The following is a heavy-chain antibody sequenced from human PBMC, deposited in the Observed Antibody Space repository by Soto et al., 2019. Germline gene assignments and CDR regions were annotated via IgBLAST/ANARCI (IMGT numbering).Heavy chain of an antibody. Sequence: QITLKESGPTLVKPTQTLTLTCTFSGFSLTTSGVGVGWIRQPPGKALEWLALVYGDDDKRYTPSLKSRLSITKDSSTNQVVFTMTTMDPVDTATYYCARNIFGGYVGAFDVWCQGTMVTVSS. V-gene: IGHV2-5*02. CDR1: GFSLTTSGVG. J-gene: IGHJ3*01. CDR3: ARNIFGGYVGAFDV. CDR2: VYGDDDK. D-gene: IGHD3-10*02.